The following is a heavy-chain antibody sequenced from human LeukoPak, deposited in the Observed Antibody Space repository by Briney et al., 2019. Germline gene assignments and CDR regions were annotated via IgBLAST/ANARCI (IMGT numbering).Heavy chain of an antibody. CDR2: IKQGGSEK. Sequence: GGSLRLSCAASGFTFTSYWMSWVRQAPGKGLEWVANIKQGGSEKYYVDSVKGRFTISRDNAKNSLYLQINSLRAEDTAVYYCARTSSTFGGVIVPFDYWGQGTLVTVSS. J-gene: IGHJ4*02. V-gene: IGHV3-7*01. D-gene: IGHD3-16*02. CDR3: ARTSSTFGGVIVPFDY. CDR1: GFTFTSYW.